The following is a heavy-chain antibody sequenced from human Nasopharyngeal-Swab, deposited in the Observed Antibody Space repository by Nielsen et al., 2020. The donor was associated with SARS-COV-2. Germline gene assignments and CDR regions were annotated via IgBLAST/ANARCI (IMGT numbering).Heavy chain of an antibody. J-gene: IGHJ5*02. D-gene: IGHD2-2*01. CDR2: IKSKTDGGTT. CDR3: TTGAPVSTSSLNWFDP. CDR1: GFTFSNAW. Sequence: ETLSLTCAASGFTFSNAWMSWVRQAPGKGLEWVGRIKSKTDGGTTDYAAPVKGRFTISRDDSKNTLYLQMNSLKTEDTAVYYCTTGAPVSTSSLNWFDPWGQGTLVTVSS. V-gene: IGHV3-15*01.